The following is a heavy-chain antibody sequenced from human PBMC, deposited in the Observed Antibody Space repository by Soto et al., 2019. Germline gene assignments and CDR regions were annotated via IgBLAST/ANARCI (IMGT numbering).Heavy chain of an antibody. CDR2: IYYTGNT. Sequence: PSETLSLTCTVCGGSVSSGSYYWSWIRQHPGRGLEWIGYIYYTGNTYYNPSLKSRLAISVDTSKNQFSLKLTSVTAADTAVYYCARDSRSDYYHDHWGQRTLVTVYS. D-gene: IGHD3-3*01. CDR1: GGSVSSGSYY. CDR3: ARDSRSDYYHDH. J-gene: IGHJ4*02. V-gene: IGHV4-31*03.